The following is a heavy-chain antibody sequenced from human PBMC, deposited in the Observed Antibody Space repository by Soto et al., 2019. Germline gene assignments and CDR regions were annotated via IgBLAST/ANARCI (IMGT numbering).Heavy chain of an antibody. D-gene: IGHD3-22*01. CDR3: ARERAHYDSSLVYYYGMDV. CDR1: CGSVSRGGYY. CDR2: IYYSGGT. J-gene: IGHJ6*02. V-gene: IGHV4-31*11. Sequence: TLALTCGVSCGSVSRGGYYWSGIGQHPGKGLEWIGYIYYSGGTYYNPSLKSRVTISVDTSKNQFSLKLSSVTAADKAVYYCARERAHYDSSLVYYYGMDVWGQGTTVTVS.